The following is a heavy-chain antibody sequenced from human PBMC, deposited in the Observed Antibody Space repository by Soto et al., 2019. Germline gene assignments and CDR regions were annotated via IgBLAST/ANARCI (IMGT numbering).Heavy chain of an antibody. J-gene: IGHJ4*02. Sequence: GGSLRLSCAASRFTFSNYWMSWVRQAPGKGLEWVANIKQDGSEKYYVDSVKGRFTISRDNAKNTLHLQMNSLRAEDTAVYYRARDPHYFYDSTGYYDYWGQGTLVTVSS. CDR3: ARDPHYFYDSTGYYDY. CDR1: RFTFSNYW. D-gene: IGHD3-22*01. CDR2: IKQDGSEK. V-gene: IGHV3-7*01.